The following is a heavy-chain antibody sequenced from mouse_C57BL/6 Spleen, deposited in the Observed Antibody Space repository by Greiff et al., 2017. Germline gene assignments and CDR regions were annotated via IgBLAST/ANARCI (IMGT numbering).Heavy chain of an antibody. CDR2: IYPRSGNT. CDR1: GYTFTSYG. CDR3: ARGRFFAY. V-gene: IGHV1-81*01. Sequence: VKLQESGAELARPGASVKLSCKASGYTFTSYGISWVKQRTGQGLEWIGEIYPRSGNTYYNEKFKGKATLTADKSSSTAYMELRSLTSEDSAVYFCARGRFFAYWGQGTLVTVSA. J-gene: IGHJ3*01.